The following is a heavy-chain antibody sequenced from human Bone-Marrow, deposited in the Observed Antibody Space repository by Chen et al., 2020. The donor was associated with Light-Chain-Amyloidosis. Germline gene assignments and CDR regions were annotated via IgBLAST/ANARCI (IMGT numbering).Heavy chain of an antibody. D-gene: IGHD2-2*01. CDR2: INPNSDST. CDR3: ARGLHCSNTNCYLEFYYNAMDV. CDR1: GYTFTGYH. Sequence: QVQLVQSGAEVKKPGASVKVSCEASGYTFTGYHMPGVRQAPGQGLEWMGWINPNSDSTIYAQKFQGRVTMTRDTSISTVYMELSRLRSDDTAVYYCARGLHCSNTNCYLEFYYNAMDVWGQGTTVTVSS. J-gene: IGHJ6*02. V-gene: IGHV1-2*02.